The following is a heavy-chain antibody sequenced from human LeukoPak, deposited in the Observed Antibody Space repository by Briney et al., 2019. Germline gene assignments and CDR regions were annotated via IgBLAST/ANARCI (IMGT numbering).Heavy chain of an antibody. J-gene: IGHJ4*02. Sequence: SETLSLTCTVSGGSISSSSYYWGWIRQPPGKGLEWIGSIYYSGSTYYNPSLKSRVTISVDTSKNQFSLKLSSVTAADTAVYYCASRDGTTTGFDYWGQGTLVTVSS. V-gene: IGHV4-39*07. D-gene: IGHD1-1*01. CDR1: GGSISSSSYY. CDR2: IYYSGST. CDR3: ASRDGTTTGFDY.